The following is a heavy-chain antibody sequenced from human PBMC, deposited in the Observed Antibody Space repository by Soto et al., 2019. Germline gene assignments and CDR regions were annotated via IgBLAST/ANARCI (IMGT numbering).Heavy chain of an antibody. CDR2: ISSSSSYI. V-gene: IGHV3-21*01. J-gene: IGHJ6*02. Sequence: PGGSLRLSCAASGFTFGSYSMNWVRQAPGKGLEWVSSISSSSSYIYYADSVKGRFTISRDNAKNSLYLQMNSLRAEDTAVYYCARGSGYYYGMDVWGQGTTVTVSS. CDR3: ARGSGYYYGMDV. CDR1: GFTFGSYS.